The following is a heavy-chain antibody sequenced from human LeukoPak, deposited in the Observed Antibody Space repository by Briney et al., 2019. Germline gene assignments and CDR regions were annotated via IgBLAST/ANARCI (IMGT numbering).Heavy chain of an antibody. J-gene: IGHJ6*02. V-gene: IGHV3-64*01. CDR2: ISSNGGST. CDR3: ARLSGDYGDYYYYYGMDV. CDR1: GFTFSSYA. Sequence: GGSLRLSCAASGFTFSSYAMHWVRQAPGKGLEYVSAISSNGGSTYYANSVKGRFTISRDNSKNTLYLQMGSLRAEDTAVYYCARLSGDYGDYYYYYGMDVWGQGTTVTVSS. D-gene: IGHD4-17*01.